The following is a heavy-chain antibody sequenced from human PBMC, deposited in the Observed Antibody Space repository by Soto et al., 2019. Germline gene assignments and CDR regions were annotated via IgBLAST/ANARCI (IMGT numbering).Heavy chain of an antibody. Sequence: GGSLKISCKGSGYSCTSYWIGWVRQIPGKGLEWMGIIYPGDSNTRYSPSFQGHVIISADKSISSVYLQWSSLKASDTAMYYCARKGYCSSTACYTVDYWGQGTLVTVSS. CDR1: GYSCTSYW. V-gene: IGHV5-51*01. D-gene: IGHD2-2*02. CDR2: IYPGDSNT. J-gene: IGHJ4*02. CDR3: ARKGYCSSTACYTVDY.